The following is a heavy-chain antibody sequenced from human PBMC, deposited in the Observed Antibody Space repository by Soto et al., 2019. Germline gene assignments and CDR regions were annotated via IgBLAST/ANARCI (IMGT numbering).Heavy chain of an antibody. CDR3: ARASGGYDFWSGYSPYYYYYMDV. Sequence: GGSLRLSCAASGFTFSSYGMHWVRQAPGKGLEWVAVIFYGGSSKYYADSVKGRFTISRDNSKNTLYLQMNSLRAEDTAVYYCARASGGYDFWSGYSPYYYYYMDVWGKGTTVTVSS. J-gene: IGHJ6*03. D-gene: IGHD3-3*01. CDR1: GFTFSSYG. CDR2: IFYGGSSK. V-gene: IGHV3-33*08.